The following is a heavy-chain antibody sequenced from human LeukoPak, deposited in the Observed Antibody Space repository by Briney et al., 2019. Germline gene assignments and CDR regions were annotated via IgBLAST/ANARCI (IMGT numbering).Heavy chain of an antibody. D-gene: IGHD3-3*01. V-gene: IGHV4-31*03. CDR1: GVYISSGGYY. CDR3: ARAGYYDFWSGRNWFDP. J-gene: IGHJ5*02. CDR2: IYYSGST. Sequence: SEDLSLTCIVFGVYISSGGYYWRWIRQHPGKGLEWIGYIYYSGSTYYNPSLKSRVTISVDTSKNQFSLKLSSVTAADTAVYYCARAGYYDFWSGRNWFDPWGQGTLVTVSS.